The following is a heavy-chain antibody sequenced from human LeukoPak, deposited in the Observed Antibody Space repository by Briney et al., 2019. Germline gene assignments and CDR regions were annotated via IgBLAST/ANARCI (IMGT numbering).Heavy chain of an antibody. CDR3: ARVFSSGPYYFDY. CDR1: GGSISSYY. Sequence: SETLSLTCTVSGGSISSYYWSWIRQPPGKGLEWIGYIYYSGSTNYNPSLKSRVTISVDTSKNQFSLKLSSVTAADTAVYYCARVFSSGPYYFDYWGQGTPVTVSS. D-gene: IGHD6-19*01. CDR2: IYYSGST. J-gene: IGHJ4*02. V-gene: IGHV4-59*01.